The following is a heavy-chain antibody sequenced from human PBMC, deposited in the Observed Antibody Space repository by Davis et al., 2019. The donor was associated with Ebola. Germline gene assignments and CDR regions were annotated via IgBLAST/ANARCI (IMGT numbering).Heavy chain of an antibody. CDR1: GFTFSSYA. D-gene: IGHD3-22*01. Sequence: GESLKISCAASGFTFSSYAMHWVRQAPGKGLEWVAVISYDGSNKYYADSVKGRFTISRDNSKNTLYLQMNSLRAEDTAVYYCAREHSSGFYFDYWGQGALVTVSS. CDR2: ISYDGSNK. V-gene: IGHV3-30-3*01. CDR3: AREHSSGFYFDY. J-gene: IGHJ4*02.